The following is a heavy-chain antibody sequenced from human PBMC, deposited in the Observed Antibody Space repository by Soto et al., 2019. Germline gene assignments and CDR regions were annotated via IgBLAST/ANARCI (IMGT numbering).Heavy chain of an antibody. Sequence: SQTLSLTCAISGDSVSSNSAAWNWIRQSPSRGLEWLGRTYYRSKWYNDYAVSVKSRITINPDTSKNQFSLQLNSVTPEDTAVYYCARTFNWSSTSGHTYTWFDPWGQGXLVT. V-gene: IGHV6-1*01. CDR1: GDSVSSNSAA. CDR2: TYYRSKWYN. CDR3: ARTFNWSSTSGHTYTWFDP. J-gene: IGHJ5*02. D-gene: IGHD2-2*01.